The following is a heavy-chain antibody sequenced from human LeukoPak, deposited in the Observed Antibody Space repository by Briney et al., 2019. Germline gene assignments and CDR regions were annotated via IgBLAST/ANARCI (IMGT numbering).Heavy chain of an antibody. J-gene: IGHJ4*02. D-gene: IGHD2-2*01. CDR3: ARSRARYCSSTSCLALDY. Sequence: PSETLSLTCTVSGGSISSYYWSWIRQPAGKGLEWIGRIYTSGSTNYNPSLKSRVTISVDTSKNQFSLKLSSVTAADTAVYYCARSRARYCSSTSCLALDYWGQGTLVTVSS. CDR1: GGSISSYY. V-gene: IGHV4-4*07. CDR2: IYTSGST.